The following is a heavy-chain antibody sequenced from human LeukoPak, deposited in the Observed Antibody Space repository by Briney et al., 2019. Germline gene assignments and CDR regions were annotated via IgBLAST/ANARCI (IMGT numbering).Heavy chain of an antibody. CDR3: ARFRPPVVVGGTNAFDI. V-gene: IGHV4-4*02. CDR2: INHSGST. Sequence: SGTLSLTCAVSGGSISSSNWWSWVRQPPGKGLEWIGEINHSGSTNYNPSLKSRVTISVDTSKNQFSLKLGSVTAADTAVYYCARFRPPVVVGGTNAFDIWGQGTMVTVSS. CDR1: GGSISSSNW. J-gene: IGHJ3*02. D-gene: IGHD2-15*01.